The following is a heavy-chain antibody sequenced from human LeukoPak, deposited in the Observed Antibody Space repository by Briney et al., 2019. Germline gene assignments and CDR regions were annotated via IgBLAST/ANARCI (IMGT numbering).Heavy chain of an antibody. Sequence: SETLSLTCTVSGGSIRSSYYYWGWIRQPPGKGLEWIGEINHSGSTNYNPSLKSRVTISVDTSKNQFSLKLSSVTATDTAVYYCARRYCSNTSCSYFDYWGQGTLVTVSS. V-gene: IGHV4-39*07. CDR2: INHSGST. CDR3: ARRYCSNTSCSYFDY. CDR1: GGSIRSSYYY. J-gene: IGHJ4*02. D-gene: IGHD2-2*01.